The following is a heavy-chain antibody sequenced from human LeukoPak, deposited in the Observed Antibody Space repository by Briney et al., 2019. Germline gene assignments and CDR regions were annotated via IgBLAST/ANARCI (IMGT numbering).Heavy chain of an antibody. CDR3: ARDSGGDIVDNAFDY. CDR1: GFTFSDYY. CDR2: ISSSGSTI. Sequence: GGSLRLSCAASGFTFSDYYMSWIRQAPGKGLEWVSYISSSGSTIYYADSVEGRFTISRDNAKNSLYLQMNSLRAEDTAVYYCARDSGGDIVDNAFDYWGQGTLVTVSS. V-gene: IGHV3-11*01. D-gene: IGHD5-12*01. J-gene: IGHJ4*02.